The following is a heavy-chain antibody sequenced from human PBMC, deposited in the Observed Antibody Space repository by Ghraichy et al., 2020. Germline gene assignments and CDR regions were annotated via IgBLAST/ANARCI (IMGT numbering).Heavy chain of an antibody. CDR2: INDRKNA. Sequence: SQTLSLTCAVYGGSFSGCYWSWLRQAPGRELEWIGEINDRKNANYSPSIKSRVTISVDTSKNQFSLKLTSVTAADTAVYYCARLVRTGDKVYWYFDLWGRGTLVTVSS. D-gene: IGHD7-27*01. V-gene: IGHV4-34*01. CDR1: GGSFSGCY. J-gene: IGHJ2*01. CDR3: ARLVRTGDKVYWYFDL.